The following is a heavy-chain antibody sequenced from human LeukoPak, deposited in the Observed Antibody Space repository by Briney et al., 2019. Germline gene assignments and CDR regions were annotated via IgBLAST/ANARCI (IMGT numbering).Heavy chain of an antibody. CDR1: GYTFTGYY. D-gene: IGHD2/OR15-2a*01. J-gene: IGHJ4*02. Sequence: GASVKVSCKASGYTFTGYYMHWVRQAPGQGLEWMGRINPNSGGTNYAQKFQGRVTMTRDTSISTAYMELSRLRSDDMAVYYCARTAAAFSTDYWGQGTLVTVSS. CDR3: ARTAAAFSTDY. V-gene: IGHV1-2*06. CDR2: INPNSGGT.